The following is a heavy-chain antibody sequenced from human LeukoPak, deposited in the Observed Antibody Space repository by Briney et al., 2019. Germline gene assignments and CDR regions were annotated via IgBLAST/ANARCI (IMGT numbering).Heavy chain of an antibody. J-gene: IGHJ6*03. D-gene: IGHD6-19*01. V-gene: IGHV4-61*02. CDR1: GGSISSSSYY. CDR2: IYTSGST. Sequence: PSETLPLTCTVSGGSISSSSYYWSWIRQPAGKGLEWIWRIYTSGSTNYNPSLKSRVTISVDTSKNQFSLKLSSVTAADTAVYYCARDPGIAVAGPSYYYYYMDVWGKGTTVTISS. CDR3: ARDPGIAVAGPSYYYYYMDV.